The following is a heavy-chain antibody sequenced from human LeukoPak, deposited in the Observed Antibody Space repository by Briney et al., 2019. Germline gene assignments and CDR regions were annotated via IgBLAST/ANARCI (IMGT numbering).Heavy chain of an antibody. CDR2: ISGSGGGT. Sequence: GGSLRLSCAASGFTFTSYAMSWVRQAPGKGLEWVSAISGSGGGTYYADSVKGRFTISRDNSKNTLYLQMNSLRAEDTAVYYCAKGDFYGDYPYGRDVWGQGTTVTVSS. CDR3: AKGDFYGDYPYGRDV. CDR1: GFTFTSYA. J-gene: IGHJ6*02. D-gene: IGHD3-3*01. V-gene: IGHV3-23*01.